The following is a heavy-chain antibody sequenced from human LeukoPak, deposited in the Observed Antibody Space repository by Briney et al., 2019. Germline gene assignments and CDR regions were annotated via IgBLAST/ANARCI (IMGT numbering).Heavy chain of an antibody. D-gene: IGHD3-22*01. Sequence: PSETLSLTCTVSGGAISSGDSYWSWIRQPPGKGLEWIGYIYYSGSTYYNPSLKSRVTISVDTSKNQFSLKLSSVTAADTAVYYCARGYYYDSSGPFDYWGQGTLVTVSS. CDR3: ARGYYYDSSGPFDY. J-gene: IGHJ4*02. V-gene: IGHV4-30-4*08. CDR2: IYYSGST. CDR1: GGAISSGDSY.